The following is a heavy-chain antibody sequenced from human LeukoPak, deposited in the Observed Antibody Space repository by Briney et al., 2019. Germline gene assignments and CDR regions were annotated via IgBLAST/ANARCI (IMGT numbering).Heavy chain of an antibody. Sequence: SVKVSCKASGYTFTSYDINWVRQATGQGLEWMGWIIPIFGTANYAQKFQGRVTITTDESTSTAYMELSSLRSEDTAVYYCARDSYGDYVPGYFDYWGQGTLVTVSS. CDR2: IIPIFGTA. D-gene: IGHD4-17*01. V-gene: IGHV1-69*05. CDR1: GYTFTSYD. CDR3: ARDSYGDYVPGYFDY. J-gene: IGHJ4*02.